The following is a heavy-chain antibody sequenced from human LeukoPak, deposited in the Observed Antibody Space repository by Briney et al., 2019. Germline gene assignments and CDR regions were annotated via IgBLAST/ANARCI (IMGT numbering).Heavy chain of an antibody. CDR1: GGSISSGSYY. CDR2: IYTSGST. V-gene: IGHV4-61*02. Sequence: PSETLSLTCTVSGGSISSGSYYWSWIRQPAGKGLEWIGRIYTSGSTNYNPSLKSRVTISVDTSKNQFSLKLSSVTAADTAVYYGARDGDVPYWGQGTLVTVSS. CDR3: ARDGDVPY. J-gene: IGHJ4*02.